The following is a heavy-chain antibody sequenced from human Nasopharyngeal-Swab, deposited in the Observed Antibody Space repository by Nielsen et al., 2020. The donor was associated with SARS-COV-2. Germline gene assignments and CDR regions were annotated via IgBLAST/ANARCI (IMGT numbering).Heavy chain of an antibody. V-gene: IGHV1-2*06. CDR2: INPNSGGT. J-gene: IGHJ4*02. Sequence: ASVKVSCKASGYTFTGYYMHWVRQAPGQGLEWMGRINPNSGGTNYAQKFQGRVTMTRDTSISTAYMELSRLRSDDTAVYYCARVGNSGYCSGGSCYSLNYWGQGTLVTVSP. CDR3: ARVGNSGYCSGGSCYSLNY. CDR1: GYTFTGYY. D-gene: IGHD2-15*01.